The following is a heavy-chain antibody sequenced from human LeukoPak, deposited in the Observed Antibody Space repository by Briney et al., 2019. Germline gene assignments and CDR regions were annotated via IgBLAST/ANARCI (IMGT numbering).Heavy chain of an antibody. V-gene: IGHV4-34*01. Sequence: SETLSLACAVYGGSFSGYYWSWIRQPPGKGLEWIGEINHSGSTNYNPSLKSRVTISVDTSKNQFSLKLSSVTAADTAVYYCARGRFSSSSYRYCSSTSCLNWFDPWGQGTLVTVSS. D-gene: IGHD2-2*01. CDR2: INHSGST. CDR3: ARGRFSSSSYRYCSSTSCLNWFDP. CDR1: GGSFSGYY. J-gene: IGHJ5*02.